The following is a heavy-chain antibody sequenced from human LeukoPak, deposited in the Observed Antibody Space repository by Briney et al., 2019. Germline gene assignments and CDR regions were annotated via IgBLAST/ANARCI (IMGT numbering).Heavy chain of an antibody. J-gene: IGHJ4*02. D-gene: IGHD6-13*01. Sequence: GRSLRLSCAASGFTFSNYGMHWVRQAPGKGLEWVANIKQDGSEEVYVDSLKGRFTISRDNAKNSLFLQMNTLRAEDTAVYYCARYTGSWHSIDFWGQGTLVTVSS. CDR2: IKQDGSEE. V-gene: IGHV3-7*04. CDR1: GFTFSNYG. CDR3: ARYTGSWHSIDF.